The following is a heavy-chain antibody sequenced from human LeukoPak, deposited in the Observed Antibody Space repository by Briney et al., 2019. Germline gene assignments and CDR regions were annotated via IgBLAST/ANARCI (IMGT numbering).Heavy chain of an antibody. D-gene: IGHD5-12*01. CDR2: IRYDGNNK. CDR3: AKDNGIVAPSIPLDY. CDR1: GFTFSDYS. V-gene: IGHV3-30*02. Sequence: GGSLRLSCAASGFTFSDYSMHWVRQAPGKGLNWVAFIRYDGNNKYYADSVKGRFTISRDNSKNMLYLEMNSLSTEDTAVYYCAKDNGIVAPSIPLDYWGQGTLVTVSS. J-gene: IGHJ4*02.